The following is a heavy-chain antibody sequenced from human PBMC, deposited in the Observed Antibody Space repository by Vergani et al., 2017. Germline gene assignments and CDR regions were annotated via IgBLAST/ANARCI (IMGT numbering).Heavy chain of an antibody. D-gene: IGHD1-1*01. J-gene: IGHJ3*02. CDR2: ISSSSSYT. CDR1: GFTFSDYY. Sequence: QVQLVESGGGLVKPGGSLRLSCAASGFTFSDYYMSWIRQAPGKGLEWVSYISSSSSYTNYADSVNGRFTISRDNAKNSLYLQMNSLRAEDTAVYYCARERYNWNDKWGVSRNRDAFDIWGQGTMVTVSS. V-gene: IGHV3-11*06. CDR3: ARERYNWNDKWGVSRNRDAFDI.